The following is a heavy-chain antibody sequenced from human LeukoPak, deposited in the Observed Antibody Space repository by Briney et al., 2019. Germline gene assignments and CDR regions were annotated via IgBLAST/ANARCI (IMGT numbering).Heavy chain of an antibody. CDR1: GGSISSDYW. CDR3: ARLLEDYYDSSGPIGDYYYYMDV. J-gene: IGHJ6*03. Sequence: SETLSLTCAVSGGSISSDYWWSWVRQSPGKGLEWIGEIYRSGGTNYNPSLKSRVTISVDKSKNQFSLKLTSVTAADTAVYYCARLLEDYYDSSGPIGDYYYYMDVWGKGTTVTVSS. V-gene: IGHV4-4*02. CDR2: IYRSGGT. D-gene: IGHD3-22*01.